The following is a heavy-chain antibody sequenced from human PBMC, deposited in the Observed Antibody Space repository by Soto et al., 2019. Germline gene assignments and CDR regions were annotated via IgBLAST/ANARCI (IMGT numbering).Heavy chain of an antibody. Sequence: SDTLSLTCTVSGGSISISSYYWGWILQPPGKGLEWIGSIYYSGSTYYNPSLKSRVTISVDTSKNQFSLKLSSVTAADTCVYYCAREGRLPNYYYYAMDVWGQGTTVTVSS. CDR1: GGSISISSYY. V-gene: IGHV4-39*02. J-gene: IGHJ6*02. CDR3: AREGRLPNYYYYAMDV. D-gene: IGHD2-21*01. CDR2: IYYSGST.